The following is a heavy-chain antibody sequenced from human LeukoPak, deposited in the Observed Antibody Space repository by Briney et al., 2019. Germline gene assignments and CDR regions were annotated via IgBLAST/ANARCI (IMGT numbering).Heavy chain of an antibody. CDR3: TTATPDYGEPG. V-gene: IGHV3-7*03. CDR2: IKQDGSEK. Sequence: GGSLRLSCAASGFTFSSYWMSWVRQAPGKGLEWVANIKQDGSEKYYVDSVKGRFTISRDNAKNSLYLQMNSLKTEDTAVYYCTTATPDYGEPGWGQGTLVTVSS. D-gene: IGHD4-17*01. CDR1: GFTFSSYW. J-gene: IGHJ4*02.